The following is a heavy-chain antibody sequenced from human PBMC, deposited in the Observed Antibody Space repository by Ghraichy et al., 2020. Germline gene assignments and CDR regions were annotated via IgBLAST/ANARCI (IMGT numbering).Heavy chain of an antibody. Sequence: GGSLRLSCAASGFTVSSNYMSWVRQAPGKGLEWVSVIYSGGSTYYADSVKGRFTISRDNSKNTLYLQMNSLRAEDTAVYYCARRGYCTSCQVGYYYYGMDVWGQGTTVTVSS. CDR1: GFTVSSNY. CDR3: ARRGYCTSCQVGYYYYGMDV. D-gene: IGHD2-8*01. CDR2: IYSGGST. J-gene: IGHJ6*02. V-gene: IGHV3-66*01.